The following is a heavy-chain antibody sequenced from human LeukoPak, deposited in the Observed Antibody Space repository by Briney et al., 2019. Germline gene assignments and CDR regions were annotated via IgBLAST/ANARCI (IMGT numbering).Heavy chain of an antibody. CDR1: GFTFSDYC. Sequence: GGSLRLSCIGSGFTFSDYCMHWARQAPREGLVWVSRIFADGTVRAYADSVRGRFTVSRDNAKSTVYLQMDSLKVEDTAVYYCIRDIRAADFWGQGTLVTVSS. J-gene: IGHJ4*02. CDR2: IFADGTVR. V-gene: IGHV3-74*01. CDR3: IRDIRAADF. D-gene: IGHD6-25*01.